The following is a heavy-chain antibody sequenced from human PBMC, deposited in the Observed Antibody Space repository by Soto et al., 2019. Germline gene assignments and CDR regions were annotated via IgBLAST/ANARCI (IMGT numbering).Heavy chain of an antibody. CDR3: TTNDILTGSDDY. V-gene: IGHV3-15*01. Sequence: EVQLVESGGGLVQPGGSLRLSCAASGFTFSNAWMSWVRQAPGKGLEWVGRIKSKTDGGTTDYAAPVKGRFTISRDDSKNTLYLQMNSLKTEDTAVYYCTTNDILTGSDDYWGQGTLVTVSS. D-gene: IGHD3-9*01. J-gene: IGHJ4*02. CDR2: IKSKTDGGTT. CDR1: GFTFSNAW.